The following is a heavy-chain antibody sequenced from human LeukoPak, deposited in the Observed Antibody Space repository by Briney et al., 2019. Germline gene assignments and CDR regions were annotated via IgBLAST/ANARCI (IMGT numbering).Heavy chain of an antibody. J-gene: IGHJ5*02. CDR1: GGSISSSSYY. Sequence: PSETLSLTCTVSGGSISSSSYYWGWIRQPPGKGLEWIGSIYYSGSTYYNPSLKSRVTISVDTSKNQFSLKLSSVTAADTAVYXXXXXXXXXXXXXXXXXSSWYGDLDPWGQGTLVTVSS. D-gene: IGHD6-13*01. CDR2: IYYSGST. CDR3: XXXXXXXXXXXXXXXSSWYGDLDP. V-gene: IGHV4-39*01.